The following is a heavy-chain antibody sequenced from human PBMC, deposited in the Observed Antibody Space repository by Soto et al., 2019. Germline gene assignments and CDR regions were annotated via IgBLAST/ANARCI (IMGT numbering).Heavy chain of an antibody. V-gene: IGHV4-39*01. J-gene: IGHJ4*02. CDR2: IYYSGST. CDR3: ARKPPKNGIQLWLDYPGYFDY. CDR1: GGSISSSSYY. D-gene: IGHD5-18*01. Sequence: QLQLQESGPGLVKPSETLSLTCTVSGGSISSSSYYWGWIRQPPGKGLEWIGSIYYSGSTYYNPSLKSRVTISVDTPKNQFSLKLSSVTAADTAMYYCARKPPKNGIQLWLDYPGYFDYWGQGTLVTVSS.